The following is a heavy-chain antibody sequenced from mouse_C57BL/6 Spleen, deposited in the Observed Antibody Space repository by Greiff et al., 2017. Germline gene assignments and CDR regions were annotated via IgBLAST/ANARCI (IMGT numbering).Heavy chain of an antibody. V-gene: IGHV5-16*01. CDR3: ARDDSSGFDY. Sequence: EVKLMESEGGLVQPGSSMKLSCTASGFTFSDYYMAWVRQVPEKGLEWVANINYDGSSTYYLDSLKSRFIISRDNAKNILYLQMSSLKSEDTATYYCARDDSSGFDYWGQGTTLTVSS. CDR1: GFTFSDYY. D-gene: IGHD3-2*02. CDR2: INYDGSST. J-gene: IGHJ2*01.